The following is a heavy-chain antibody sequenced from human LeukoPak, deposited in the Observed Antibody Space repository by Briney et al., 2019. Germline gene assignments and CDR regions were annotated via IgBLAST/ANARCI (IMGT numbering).Heavy chain of an antibody. J-gene: IGHJ4*02. D-gene: IGHD3-22*01. CDR2: IIPIFGTA. Sequence: ASVKVSCKASGGTFSSHAISWVRQAPGQGLEWMGGIIPIFGTANYAQKFQGRVTITADESTSTAYMELSSLRSEDTAVYYCARQWDYYDSSGYYDYWGQGTLVTVSS. CDR1: GGTFSSHA. CDR3: ARQWDYYDSSGYYDY. V-gene: IGHV1-69*13.